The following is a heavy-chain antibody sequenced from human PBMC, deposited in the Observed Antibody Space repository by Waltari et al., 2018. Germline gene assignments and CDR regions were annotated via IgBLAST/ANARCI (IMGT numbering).Heavy chain of an antibody. V-gene: IGHV4-39*07. Sequence: QLQLQESGPGLVKPSETLSLTCTVSGGSISSSSYYWGGFRQPPGKGLEWIGSIYYSGSTYYNPSLKSRVTISVDTSKNQFSLKLSSVTAADTAVYYCARAPQIVLMVYVAGADAFDIWGQGTMVTVSS. J-gene: IGHJ3*02. CDR1: GGSISSSSYY. CDR3: ARAPQIVLMVYVAGADAFDI. CDR2: IYYSGST. D-gene: IGHD2-8*01.